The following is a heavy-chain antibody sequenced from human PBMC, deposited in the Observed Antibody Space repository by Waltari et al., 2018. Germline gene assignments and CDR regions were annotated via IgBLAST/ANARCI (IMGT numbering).Heavy chain of an antibody. J-gene: IGHJ2*01. V-gene: IGHV4-39*01. D-gene: IGHD2-8*01. CDR2: IYYSGST. CDR3: ARHPAMTIMLWYFDL. Sequence: QLQLQESGPGLVKPSETRSLTCTVSGCSISSSSYYWGWIRQPPGKGLEWIGSIYYSGSTYYNPSLKSRVTISVDTSKNQFSLKLSSVTAADTAVYYCARHPAMTIMLWYFDLWGRGTLVTVSS. CDR1: GCSISSSSYY.